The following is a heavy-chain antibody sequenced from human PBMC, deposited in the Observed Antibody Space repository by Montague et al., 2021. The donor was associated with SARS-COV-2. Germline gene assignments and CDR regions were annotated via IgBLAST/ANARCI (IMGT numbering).Heavy chain of an antibody. CDR3: ARDVSRGALKWGSMLSYYSGMDV. V-gene: IGHV3-74*01. CDR2: INTDGSTI. J-gene: IGHJ6*02. D-gene: IGHD1-26*01. Sequence: SLRLSCAASGSTFSIYWMHWVRQAPGKGLVWVSRINTDGSTIGYADSVKGRFTVSRDNAKNTLYLQMDSLRAEDTAVYYCARDVSRGALKWGSMLSYYSGMDVWGQGTTVTVSS. CDR1: GSTFSIYW.